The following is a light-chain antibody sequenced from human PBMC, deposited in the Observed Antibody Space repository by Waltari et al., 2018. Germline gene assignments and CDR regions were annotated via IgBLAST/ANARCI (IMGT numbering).Light chain of an antibody. CDR3: QQYYSTPWT. CDR1: KSVLYSSNNKNY. V-gene: IGKV4-1*01. CDR2: WAS. Sequence: DILMTPSPDSLALSLGERPTINCKSSKSVLYSSNNKNYLAWYQQKPGQPPKLLIYWASTRESGVPDRFSGSGSGTDFTLTISSLQAEDVAVYYCQQYYSTPWTFGQGTKVEIK. J-gene: IGKJ1*01.